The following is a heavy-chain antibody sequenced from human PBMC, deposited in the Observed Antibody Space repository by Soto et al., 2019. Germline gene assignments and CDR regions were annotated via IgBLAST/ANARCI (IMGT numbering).Heavy chain of an antibody. D-gene: IGHD6-13*01. Sequence: QITLKESGPTLVKPTQTLTLTCTFSGFSLSTSGVGVGWIRQPPGKALEWLALIYWDDDKRYSPSLKSRLTINKYTSQTQVVHTMTNMDPVDTATYHFAHFSSRSWYDRRENFQLWGQGTLVTAS. J-gene: IGHJ1*01. CDR1: GFSLSTSGVG. V-gene: IGHV2-5*02. CDR3: AHFSSRSWYDRRENFQL. CDR2: IYWDDDK.